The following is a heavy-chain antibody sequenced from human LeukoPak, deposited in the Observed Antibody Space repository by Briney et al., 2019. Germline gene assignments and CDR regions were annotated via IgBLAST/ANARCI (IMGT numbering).Heavy chain of an antibody. Sequence: GSLRLSCAASGFSFSSFGMHWVRQAPGKGLDWVAFIRYDGSKKYYADSVKGRFTISRDSSKNTLYLQMNSLRAEDTAVYYCAKDLYDSPFDYWGQGTLVTVSS. V-gene: IGHV3-30*02. J-gene: IGHJ4*02. D-gene: IGHD3-22*01. CDR2: IRYDGSKK. CDR1: GFSFSSFG. CDR3: AKDLYDSPFDY.